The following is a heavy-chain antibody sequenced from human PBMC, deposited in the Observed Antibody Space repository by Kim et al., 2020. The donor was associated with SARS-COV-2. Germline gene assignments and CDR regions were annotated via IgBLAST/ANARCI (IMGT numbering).Heavy chain of an antibody. Sequence: ASVKVSCKASGYTFTSYAMHWVRQAPGQRLEWMGWINAGNGNTKYSQKFQGRVTITRDTSASTAYMELSSLRSEDTAVYYCARARARVGPRYYYYGMDVWGQGTTVTVSS. CDR1: GYTFTSYA. J-gene: IGHJ6*02. CDR2: INAGNGNT. V-gene: IGHV1-3*01. CDR3: ARARARVGPRYYYYGMDV. D-gene: IGHD3-3*01.